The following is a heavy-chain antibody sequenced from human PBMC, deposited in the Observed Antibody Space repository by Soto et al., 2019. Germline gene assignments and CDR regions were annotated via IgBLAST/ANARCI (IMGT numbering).Heavy chain of an antibody. V-gene: IGHV1-69*02. Sequence: QVQLVQSGAEVKKPGSSVKVSCTASGGTFNSYTIHWVRQAPGQGLEWVGRVNPIVGMSNSAQKFQGRVTXTXAXPKSKAYRDRTSLKSEDTAVYYCVTSYGSGSAHLDYWGQGTLVTVSS. D-gene: IGHD3-10*01. CDR3: VTSYGSGSAHLDY. J-gene: IGHJ4*02. CDR1: GGTFNSYT. CDR2: VNPIVGMS.